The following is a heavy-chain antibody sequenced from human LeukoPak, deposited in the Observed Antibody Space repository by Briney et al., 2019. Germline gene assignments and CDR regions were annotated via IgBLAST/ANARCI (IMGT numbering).Heavy chain of an antibody. CDR2: IYSSGTN. V-gene: IGHV4-4*07. J-gene: IGHJ5*02. CDR3: VRDDPGCFDP. D-gene: IGHD4/OR15-4a*01. Sequence: PSETLSLTCSVSGGYISTYSWSWIRQPAGKGLEWIGRIYSSGTNYYNPSLKSRVTMSLDTSRKQVSLEVRSVTAADTAVYYCVRDDPGCFDPWGRGTLVTVSS. CDR1: GGYISTYS.